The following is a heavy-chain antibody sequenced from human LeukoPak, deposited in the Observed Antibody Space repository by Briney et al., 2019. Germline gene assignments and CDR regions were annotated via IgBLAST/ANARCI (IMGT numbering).Heavy chain of an antibody. CDR2: MYYSGST. D-gene: IGHD3-22*01. CDR3: ARPYYYDSRIDP. CDR1: GGSIGSGDYY. V-gene: IGHV4-30-4*01. J-gene: IGHJ5*02. Sequence: PSETLSLTCTVSGGSIGSGDYYWSWIRQPPGKGLEWIGYMYYSGSTYYNPSLKGRVTISVDTSKNQFSLKLSSVTAADTAVYYCARPYYYDSRIDPWGQGTLVTVSS.